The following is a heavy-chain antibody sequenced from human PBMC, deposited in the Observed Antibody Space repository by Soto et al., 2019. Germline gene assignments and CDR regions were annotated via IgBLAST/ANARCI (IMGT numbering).Heavy chain of an antibody. D-gene: IGHD1-26*01. J-gene: IGHJ1*01. CDR2: IYYSGST. Sequence: QVQLQESGPGLVKPSETLSLTCTVSGGSISSYYWSWIRQPPGKGLERIGYIYYSGSTNYNPTLKSRVTISVDTSKNQCSLKLSSVTAADTAVYYCAREGGATDPGVYSQHWGQGTLVTVSS. CDR3: AREGGATDPGVYSQH. V-gene: IGHV4-59*01. CDR1: GGSISSYY.